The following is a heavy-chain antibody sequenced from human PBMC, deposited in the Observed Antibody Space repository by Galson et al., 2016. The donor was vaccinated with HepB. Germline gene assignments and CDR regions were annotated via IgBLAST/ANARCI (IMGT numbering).Heavy chain of an antibody. Sequence: SVKVSCKASAHTFTTYYFHWMRQAPGQGLEWMGRIMARGGETIYPQSLQGRVTMTRDTSTGTVYMELSSLRSEDSALYYCARDSRHHSFDYWGQGSLVTVSS. V-gene: IGHV1-46*01. CDR3: ARDSRHHSFDY. J-gene: IGHJ4*02. D-gene: IGHD2-2*01. CDR1: AHTFTTYY. CDR2: IMARGGET.